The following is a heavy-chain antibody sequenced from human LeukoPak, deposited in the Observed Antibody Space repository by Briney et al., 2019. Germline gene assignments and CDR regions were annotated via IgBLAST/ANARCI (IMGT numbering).Heavy chain of an antibody. CDR2: ISGSGGST. D-gene: IGHD6-6*01. CDR1: GFTFSSYA. CDR3: ATFLAVIAARDSLYFQH. J-gene: IGHJ1*01. V-gene: IGHV3-23*01. Sequence: GGSLRLSCAATGFTFSSYAMSWVRQAPGKGLEWVSAISGSGGSTYYADSVKGRFTISRDNSKNTLYLQMNSLRAEDTAVYYCATFLAVIAARDSLYFQHWGQGTLVSVSS.